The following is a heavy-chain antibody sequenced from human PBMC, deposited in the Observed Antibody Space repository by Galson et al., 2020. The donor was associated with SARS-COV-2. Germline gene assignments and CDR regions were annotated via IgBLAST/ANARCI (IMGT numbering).Heavy chain of an antibody. CDR3: ARSDTLRRYLPIDL. CDR1: GDSISSNYW. V-gene: IGHV4-4*02. J-gene: IGHJ5*02. D-gene: IGHD1-20*01. Sequence: SQTLSPTCAVSGDSISSNYWWNWVRQPPGKGLEWIGKIYHRGNSIHNPSLESRVTISIDKSRNQFPLKLNSVTAADTAVYYCARSDTLRRYLPIDLWGQGTLVTVSS. CDR2: IYHRGNS.